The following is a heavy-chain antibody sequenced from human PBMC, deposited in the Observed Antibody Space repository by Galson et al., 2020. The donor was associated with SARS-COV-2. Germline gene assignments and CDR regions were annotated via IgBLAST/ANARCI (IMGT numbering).Heavy chain of an antibody. CDR3: ARQADYSKYDYREGQYYYYYVGV. V-gene: IGHV5-51*01. J-gene: IGHJ6*03. D-gene: IGHD4-4*01. CDR2: IYPGDSDT. Sequence: GESLKISCKGSGYSFTSYWIGWVRQMPGKGLEWMGIIYPGDSDTRYSTSFQGQVTISADKSISTAYLQWSSLKASDTAMYYCARQADYSKYDYREGQYYYYYVGVWGKGTTVTVSS. CDR1: GYSFTSYW.